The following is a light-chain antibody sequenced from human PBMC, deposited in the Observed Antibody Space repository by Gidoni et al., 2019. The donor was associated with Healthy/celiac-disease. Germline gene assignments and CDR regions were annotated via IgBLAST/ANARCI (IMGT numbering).Light chain of an antibody. Sequence: DIQMTQSPSSLSASVGDRVTITCRASQSISSYLNWYQQKPGKAPKLLIYAASRLQSGVPSRVSGSGSGTDFTRTISSLKPEDFATYYWQQSYSTPQTFGQGTKVEIK. CDR3: QQSYSTPQT. CDR2: AAS. J-gene: IGKJ1*01. V-gene: IGKV1-39*01. CDR1: QSISSY.